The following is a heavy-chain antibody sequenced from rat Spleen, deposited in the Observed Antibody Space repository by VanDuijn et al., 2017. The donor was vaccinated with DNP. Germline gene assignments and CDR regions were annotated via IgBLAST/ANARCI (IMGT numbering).Heavy chain of an antibody. V-gene: IGHV5S13*01. CDR2: ISSGGDIT. J-gene: IGHJ2*01. CDR3: AYGGN. D-gene: IGHD1-11*01. Sequence: EVQLVETGGGLVQPGRSLKLSCAVSGFTFSNHGMAWVRQAPTKGLEWVASISSGGDITDYRDSVKGRFTISRDNAKSTLYLQMDSLRSEDTATYYCAYGGNWGQGVMVTVSS. CDR1: GFTFSNHG.